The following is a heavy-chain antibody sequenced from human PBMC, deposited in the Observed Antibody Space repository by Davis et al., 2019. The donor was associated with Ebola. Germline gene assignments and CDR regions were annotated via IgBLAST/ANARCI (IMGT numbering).Heavy chain of an antibody. V-gene: IGHV3-74*01. Sequence: GESLKISCVGSGFTFSSYWMYWVRQAPGKGLVWVSRINTDGTTTSYADSVKGRFTISRDNAKNTLYLQMNSLRAEDTAVYYCASGGLPAAQDSWGQGTLVTVSS. CDR2: INTDGTTT. J-gene: IGHJ4*02. D-gene: IGHD2-2*01. CDR3: ASGGLPAAQDS. CDR1: GFTFSSYW.